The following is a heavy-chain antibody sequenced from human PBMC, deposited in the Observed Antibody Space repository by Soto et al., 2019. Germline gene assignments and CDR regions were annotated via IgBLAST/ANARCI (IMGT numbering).Heavy chain of an antibody. CDR3: ARDSGPGSGDYPYWFDP. Sequence: QVQLVQSGAEVKKPRSSVKVSCKASGGTFSSYAISWVRQAPGQGLEWMGEIIPIFGTANYAQKFQGKVTIYADEATSTADLELLSLRSEDTAVYYCARDSGPGSGDYPYWFDPWGQGTLVSVSA. V-gene: IGHV1-69*12. D-gene: IGHD3-22*01. CDR2: IIPIFGTA. J-gene: IGHJ5*02. CDR1: GGTFSSYA.